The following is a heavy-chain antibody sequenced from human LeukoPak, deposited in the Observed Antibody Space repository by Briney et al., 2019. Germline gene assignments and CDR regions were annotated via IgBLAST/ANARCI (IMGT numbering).Heavy chain of an antibody. D-gene: IGHD5-24*01. CDR3: TRGLEGFTAYNDF. CDR1: GFSVGDYA. Sequence: GGSLRLSCTASGFSVGDYAMSWVRQAPGKGLEWVGFIRSKTYGGTADYAASVEGRFTISRDDSNNIAYLQMNSLKTEDTALYYCTRGLEGFTAYNDFWGQGTLVTVSS. V-gene: IGHV3-49*04. J-gene: IGHJ4*02. CDR2: IRSKTYGGTA.